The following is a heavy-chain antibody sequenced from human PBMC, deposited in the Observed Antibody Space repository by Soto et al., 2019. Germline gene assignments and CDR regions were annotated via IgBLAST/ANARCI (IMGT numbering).Heavy chain of an antibody. CDR3: VRGDGDYHDGNGYLGRH. D-gene: IGHD5-18*01. CDR2: INSGGGIT. J-gene: IGHJ4*02. Sequence: GGSLRLSCTVSGFTFSNYVMSWVRQAPGKGLDWVSSINSGGGITDYADSVKGRFTISRDKAKNTLYLQMNSLRVGDTAVYYCVRGDGDYHDGNGYLGRHWGQGPLVTVAS. CDR1: GFTFSNYV. V-gene: IGHV3-23*01.